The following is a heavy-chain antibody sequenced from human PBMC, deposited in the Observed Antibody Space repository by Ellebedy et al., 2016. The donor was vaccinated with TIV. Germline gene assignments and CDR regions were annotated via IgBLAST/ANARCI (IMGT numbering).Heavy chain of an antibody. V-gene: IGHV3-23*01. CDR2: LPFDGKNT. CDR3: ARGSFAPDY. J-gene: IGHJ4*02. CDR1: GFTITAHG. Sequence: PGGSLRLSCAASGFTITAHGMSWVRQAPGKGLEWVSSLPFDGKNTFYANSVKGRFTISRDSSKNTLYLQLNSLTPEDTALYYCARGSFAPDYWGRGTLVTVSS. D-gene: IGHD2-15*01.